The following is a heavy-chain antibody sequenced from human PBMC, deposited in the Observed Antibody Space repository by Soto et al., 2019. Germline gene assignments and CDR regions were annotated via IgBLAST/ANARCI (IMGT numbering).Heavy chain of an antibody. CDR3: AGGLYSGYDYYYYGMDV. V-gene: IGHV3-48*03. CDR2: ISSSGSTI. CDR1: GFTFSSYE. Sequence: GGSLRLSCAASGFTFSSYEMNWVRQAPGKGLEWVSYISSSGSTIYYADSVKGRFTISRDNAKNSLYLQMNSLRAEDTAVYYCAGGLYSGYDYYYYGMDVWGQGTTVTVSS. J-gene: IGHJ6*02. D-gene: IGHD5-12*01.